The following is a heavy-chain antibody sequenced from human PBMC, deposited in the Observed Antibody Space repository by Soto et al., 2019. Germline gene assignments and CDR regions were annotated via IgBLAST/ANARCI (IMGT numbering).Heavy chain of an antibody. V-gene: IGHV3-21*01. CDR2: ISSSSSYI. D-gene: IGHD5-12*01. Sequence: EVQLVESGGGLVKPGGSLRLSCAASGFTFSSYSMNWVRQAPGKGLEWVSSISSSSSYIYYADSVKGRFTISRDNAKNSLYLHMNSLRAEDPAVYYCARAIEGDEMATSSHWGQGTLVTVSS. CDR1: GFTFSSYS. CDR3: ARAIEGDEMATSSH. J-gene: IGHJ4*02.